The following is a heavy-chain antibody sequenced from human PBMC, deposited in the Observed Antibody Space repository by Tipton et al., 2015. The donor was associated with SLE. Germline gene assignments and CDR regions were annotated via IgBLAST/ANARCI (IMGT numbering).Heavy chain of an antibody. CDR1: GFTVSSNY. Sequence: SLRLSCAASGFTVSSNYMSWVRQAPGKGLEWVSVIYSGGSTYYADSVKGRFTISRDNSKNTLYLQMNSLRAEDTAVYYCARDRVTTVYYFDYWGQGTLVTVSS. CDR2: IYSGGST. CDR3: ARDRVTTVYYFDY. V-gene: IGHV3-53*05. J-gene: IGHJ4*02. D-gene: IGHD4-17*01.